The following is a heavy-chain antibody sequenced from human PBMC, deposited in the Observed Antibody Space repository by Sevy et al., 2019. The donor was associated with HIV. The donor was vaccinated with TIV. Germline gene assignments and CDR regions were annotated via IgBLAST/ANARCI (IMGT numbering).Heavy chain of an antibody. CDR3: ARGSGWYPYYFDY. Sequence: GGSLRLSCAASGFTVSSNYMSWVRQAPGKGLEWVSVIYSGGSTYYADSVKGRFIISRDNSKNTLYLQMNSLRAEDTAVYYCARGSGWYPYYFDYWGQGTLVTVSS. D-gene: IGHD6-19*01. J-gene: IGHJ4*02. CDR2: IYSGGST. V-gene: IGHV3-53*01. CDR1: GFTVSSNY.